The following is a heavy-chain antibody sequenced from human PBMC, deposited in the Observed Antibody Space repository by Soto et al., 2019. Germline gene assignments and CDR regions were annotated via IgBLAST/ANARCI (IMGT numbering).Heavy chain of an antibody. D-gene: IGHD2-15*01. J-gene: IGHJ4*02. Sequence: PGGSLRLSCAGSGFTFSTSVMHWVRQAPGKGLEWLSVVWHDGSDISYGDSVRGRFTISRDNSKNTLYLEMDNVREEDTAVYFCARDEPDTAASYSLDYWGQGTLVTVSS. CDR2: VWHDGSDI. CDR3: ARDEPDTAASYSLDY. CDR1: GFTFSTSV. V-gene: IGHV3-33*01.